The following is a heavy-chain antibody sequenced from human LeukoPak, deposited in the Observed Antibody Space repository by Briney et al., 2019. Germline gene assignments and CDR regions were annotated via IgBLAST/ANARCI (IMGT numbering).Heavy chain of an antibody. V-gene: IGHV3-30*04. Sequence: GGSLRLSFTASGFTFGDYAMSWCRQAPGKGVEWGAVISYDGSNKYYADSVKGRFTISRDNSKNTLYLQMNSLRAEDTAVYYCARVASATGFWYLDLWGRGTLVPVSS. D-gene: IGHD2-21*01. CDR3: ARVASATGFWYLDL. CDR2: ISYDGSNK. CDR1: GFTFGDYA. J-gene: IGHJ2*01.